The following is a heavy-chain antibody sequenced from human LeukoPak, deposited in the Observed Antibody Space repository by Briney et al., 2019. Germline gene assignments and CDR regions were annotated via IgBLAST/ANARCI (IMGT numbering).Heavy chain of an antibody. J-gene: IGHJ6*03. Sequence: GGSLRLSCAASGFTFSDYYMSWIRQAPGKGLEWVSYISSSGSTIYYADSVKGRFTISRDNSKNTLYLQMNSLRAEDTAVYYCAKGGYGDYYYYMDVWGKGTTVTVSS. CDR3: AKGGYGDYYYYMDV. D-gene: IGHD4-17*01. CDR2: ISSSGSTI. CDR1: GFTFSDYY. V-gene: IGHV3-11*01.